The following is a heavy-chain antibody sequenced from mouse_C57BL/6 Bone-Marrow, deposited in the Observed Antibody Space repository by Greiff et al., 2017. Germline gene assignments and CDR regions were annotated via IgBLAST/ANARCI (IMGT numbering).Heavy chain of an antibody. Sequence: EVKVVESGGGLVKPGGSLKLSCAASGFTFSSYTMSWVRQTPEKRLEWVATISGGGGNTYYPDSVKGRFTISRDNAKNTLYLQMSSLRSEDTALYYCARHDLYGYDVDYAMDYWGQGTSVTVSS. CDR2: ISGGGGNT. CDR1: GFTFSSYT. J-gene: IGHJ4*01. V-gene: IGHV5-9*01. D-gene: IGHD2-2*01. CDR3: ARHDLYGYDVDYAMDY.